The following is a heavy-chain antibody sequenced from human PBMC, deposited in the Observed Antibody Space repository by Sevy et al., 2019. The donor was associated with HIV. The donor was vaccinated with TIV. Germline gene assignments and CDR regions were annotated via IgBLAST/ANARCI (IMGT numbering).Heavy chain of an antibody. CDR2: ISHDGRNNK. CDR1: GFTFSAFG. V-gene: IGHV3-30*04. D-gene: IGHD3-16*01. CDR3: ARDGGEILRSAFKS. Sequence: GGSLRLSCAASGFTFSAFGMHWVRQAPRKGLERVAVISHDGRNNKYNADSVKGRFTISIDTSKNTLYLQMNSLRADDTAMYYCARDGGEILRSAFKSWGQGTLVTVSS. J-gene: IGHJ5*02.